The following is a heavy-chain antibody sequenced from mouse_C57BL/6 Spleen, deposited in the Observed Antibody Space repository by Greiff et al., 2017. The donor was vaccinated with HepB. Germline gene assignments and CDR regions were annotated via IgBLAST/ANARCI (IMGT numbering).Heavy chain of an antibody. CDR2: IYPGSGNT. CDR1: GYTFTDYY. Sequence: QVQLKQSGAELVRPGASVKLSCKASGYTFTDYYINWVKQRPGQGLEWIARIYPGSGNTYYNEKFKGKATLTAEKSSSTAYMQLSSLTSEDSAVYFCARDYDYDEGPWFAYWGQGTLVTVSA. CDR3: ARDYDYDEGPWFAY. J-gene: IGHJ3*01. D-gene: IGHD2-4*01. V-gene: IGHV1-76*01.